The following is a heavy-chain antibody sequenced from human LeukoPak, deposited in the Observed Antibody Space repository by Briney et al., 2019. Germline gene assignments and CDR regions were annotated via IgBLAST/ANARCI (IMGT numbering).Heavy chain of an antibody. CDR2: IYTSGST. D-gene: IGHD1-26*01. CDR3: AEDGGRGSYLVNWFDP. Sequence: SETLSLTCTVSGGSISSYYWSWIRQPAGKGLEWIGRIYTSGSTNYNPSLKSRVTMSVDTSKNQFSLKLSSVTAADTAVYYCAEDGGRGSYLVNWFDPWGQGTLVTVSS. J-gene: IGHJ5*02. V-gene: IGHV4-4*07. CDR1: GGSISSYY.